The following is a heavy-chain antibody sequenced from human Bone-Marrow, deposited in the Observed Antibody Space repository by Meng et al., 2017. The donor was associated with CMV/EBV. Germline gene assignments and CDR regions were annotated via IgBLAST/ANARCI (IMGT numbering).Heavy chain of an antibody. CDR1: GGSISSYY. Sequence: GGSLRLSCTVSGGSISSYYWSWIRQPPGKGLEWVSYISSSGSTIYYADSVKGRFTISRDNAKNSLYLQMNSLRAEDTAVYYCARAGRGSSSWWHFDYWGQRTLVAASS. D-gene: IGHD6-13*01. CDR3: ARAGRGSSSWWHFDY. V-gene: IGHV3-11*01. J-gene: IGHJ4*02. CDR2: ISSSGSTI.